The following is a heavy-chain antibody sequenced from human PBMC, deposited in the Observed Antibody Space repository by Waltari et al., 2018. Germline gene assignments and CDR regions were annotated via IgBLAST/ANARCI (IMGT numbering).Heavy chain of an antibody. CDR3: ARVEEVTGTTHYYYGMDV. CDR2: IIPIFGTA. CDR1: GGTFSSYA. V-gene: IGHV1-69*13. J-gene: IGHJ6*02. D-gene: IGHD1-7*01. Sequence: QVQLVQSGAEVKKPGSPVKVSCQASGGTFSSYAIRWVRPAPRHGLEWMGGIIPIFGTANYAQTFQGRVTITADESTSTAYMELSSLRSEDTAVYYCARVEEVTGTTHYYYGMDVWGQGTTVTVSS.